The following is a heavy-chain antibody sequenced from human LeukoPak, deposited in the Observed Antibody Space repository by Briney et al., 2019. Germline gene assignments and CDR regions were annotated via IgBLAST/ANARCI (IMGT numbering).Heavy chain of an antibody. J-gene: IGHJ4*02. Sequence: SETLSLTCAVYGGSFSGYYWSWIRQPPGKGLEWIGYIYNSGSTIYNPSLQSRVTISVDTSKNQFSLKLNSVTAADTAIYYCVRDRELTYWGPGTLVTVSS. V-gene: IGHV4-59*01. CDR3: VRDRELTY. CDR1: GGSFSGYY. D-gene: IGHD1-26*01. CDR2: IYNSGST.